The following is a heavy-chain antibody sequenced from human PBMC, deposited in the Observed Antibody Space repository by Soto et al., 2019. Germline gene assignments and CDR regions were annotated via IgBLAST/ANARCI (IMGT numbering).Heavy chain of an antibody. D-gene: IGHD6-13*01. V-gene: IGHV1-3*01. CDR2: INAGNGNT. J-gene: IGHJ6*02. CDR3: ARSIAAAGTSASDGMDV. CDR1: GYTFTSYA. Sequence: ASVKVSCKASGYTFTSYAMHWVRQAPGQRLEWMGWINAGNGNTKYSQKFQGRVTITRDTSASTAYMELSSPRSEDTAVYYCARSIAAAGTSASDGMDVWXQGTTVTVSS.